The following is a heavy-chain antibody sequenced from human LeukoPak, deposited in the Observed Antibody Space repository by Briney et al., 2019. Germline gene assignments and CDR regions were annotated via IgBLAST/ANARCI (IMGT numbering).Heavy chain of an antibody. V-gene: IGHV4-61*02. CDR2: IYTSGST. CDR1: GGSISSGSYY. CDR3: AKSDSGWAIFDY. Sequence: TSETLSLTCTVSGGSISSGSYYWSWIRQPAGKGLEWIGRIYTSGSTNYNPSLKSRVTISVDTSKNQFSLKLSSVTAADTAVYYCAKSDSGWAIFDYWGQGTLVTVSS. J-gene: IGHJ4*02. D-gene: IGHD6-19*01.